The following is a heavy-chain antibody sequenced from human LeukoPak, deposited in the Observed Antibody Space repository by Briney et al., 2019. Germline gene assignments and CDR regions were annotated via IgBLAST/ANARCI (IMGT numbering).Heavy chain of an antibody. J-gene: IGHJ6*03. Sequence: SETLSLTCVVYGGAFSGYYWSWIRQPPGKGLEWIGEINHRGSTNYNPSLKSRVSISVDTSKNQFSLKLSSVTAADTAVYYCARGVTIFGVVIMVDYYMDVWGKGTTVTVSS. CDR2: INHRGST. D-gene: IGHD3-3*01. CDR3: ARGVTIFGVVIMVDYYMDV. V-gene: IGHV4-34*01. CDR1: GGAFSGYY.